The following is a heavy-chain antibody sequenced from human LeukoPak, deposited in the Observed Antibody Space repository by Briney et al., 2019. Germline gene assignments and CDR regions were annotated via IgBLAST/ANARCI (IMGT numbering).Heavy chain of an antibody. CDR2: ISAYNGNT. J-gene: IGHJ5*02. CDR1: GYTFTSYG. Sequence: GASVTVSCKASGYTFTSYGISWVRQAPGQGLEWMGWISAYNGNTNYAQKLQGRVTMTTDTSTSTAYMELRSLRSDDTAVYYCARDLYCSSTGCYWYWFDPWGQGTLVTVSS. D-gene: IGHD2-2*01. V-gene: IGHV1-18*01. CDR3: ARDLYCSSTGCYWYWFDP.